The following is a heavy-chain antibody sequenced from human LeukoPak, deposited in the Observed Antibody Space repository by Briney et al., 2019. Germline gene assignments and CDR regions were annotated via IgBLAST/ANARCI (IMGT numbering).Heavy chain of an antibody. CDR2: IYPGDSDP. V-gene: IGHV5-51*01. CDR3: ARGYCSGGSCHYYFDY. D-gene: IGHD2-15*01. CDR1: GYSFTSYW. Sequence: GESLRISCKGSGYSFTSYWIGWVRQMPGKGLEWMGIIYPGDSDPRYSPSFQGQVTISADKSISTAYLQWSSLKASDTAMYYCARGYCSGGSCHYYFDYWGQGTLVTVSS. J-gene: IGHJ4*02.